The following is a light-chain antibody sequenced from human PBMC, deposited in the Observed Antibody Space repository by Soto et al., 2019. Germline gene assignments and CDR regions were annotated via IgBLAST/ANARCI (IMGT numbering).Light chain of an antibody. J-gene: IGKJ5*01. CDR3: QQYSSLWT. CDR2: GAS. V-gene: IGKV3-20*01. CDR1: QSVSSK. Sequence: QSPATLSVYKGEGATLSCRASQSVSSKLAWYQQKPGQAPRLLIYGASSRATGIPDRFSGSGSGTDFTLSFSRLEHEDFAVYYCQQYSSLWTFGQGRLLEIK.